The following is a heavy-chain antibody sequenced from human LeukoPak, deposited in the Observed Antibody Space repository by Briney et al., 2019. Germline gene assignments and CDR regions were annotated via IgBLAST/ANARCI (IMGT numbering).Heavy chain of an antibody. D-gene: IGHD5-24*01. V-gene: IGHV3-7*01. CDR3: HRMGEQQLIHDAIDV. CDR2: IKSDGSEK. J-gene: IGHJ3*01. CDR1: DFTFRTYW. Sequence: GGSLRLSCVASDFTFRTYWMSWVRQAPGKGLEWVANIKSDGSEKDYVDSVKGRFTISRDNANNLLYLQMNSLRVEDTAVYYCHRMGEQQLIHDAIDVWGQGTMVTSSS.